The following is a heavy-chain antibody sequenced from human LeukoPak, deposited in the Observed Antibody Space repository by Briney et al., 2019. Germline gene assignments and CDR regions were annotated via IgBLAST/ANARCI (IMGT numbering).Heavy chain of an antibody. D-gene: IGHD1-20*01. V-gene: IGHV1-69*05. CDR2: IIPIFGTA. Sequence: ASVKVSCKASGGTFSSYAISWVRQAPGQGLEWMGGIIPIFGTANYAQKFQGRVTITTDESTSTAYMELSSLRSEDTAVYYCAREAARNEYNWNDLYYYYMDVWGKGTTVTVSS. CDR3: AREAARNEYNWNDLYYYYMDV. CDR1: GGTFSSYA. J-gene: IGHJ6*03.